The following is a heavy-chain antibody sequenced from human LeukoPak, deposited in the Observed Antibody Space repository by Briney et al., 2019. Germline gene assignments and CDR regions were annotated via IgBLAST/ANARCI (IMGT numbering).Heavy chain of an antibody. Sequence: PSETLSLTCTVSGGSISSYYWSWIRQPPGKGLEWSGDIYYSGSTNYNPSLKSRVTISVDTSKNQFSLKLSSVTAADTAVYYCARSHSGYSYGIDYWGQGTLVTVSS. J-gene: IGHJ4*02. D-gene: IGHD5-18*01. CDR2: IYYSGST. CDR1: GGSISSYY. V-gene: IGHV4-59*08. CDR3: ARSHSGYSYGIDY.